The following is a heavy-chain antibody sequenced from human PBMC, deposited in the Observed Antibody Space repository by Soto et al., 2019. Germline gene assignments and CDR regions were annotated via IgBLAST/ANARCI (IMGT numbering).Heavy chain of an antibody. V-gene: IGHV1-24*01. D-gene: IGHD3-3*01. J-gene: IGHJ5*02. CDR1: GYTLTELS. Sequence: AAVKVSCKVSGYTLTELSMHWVRQAPGKGLEWMGGFDPEDGETIYAQKFQGRVTMTEDTSTDTAYMELSSLRSEDTAVYYCATDPSAVLRFLEWPPAWFDPWGQGTLVTVSS. CDR2: FDPEDGET. CDR3: ATDPSAVLRFLEWPPAWFDP.